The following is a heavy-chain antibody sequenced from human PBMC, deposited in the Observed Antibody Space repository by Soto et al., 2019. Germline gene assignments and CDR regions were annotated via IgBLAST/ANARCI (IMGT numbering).Heavy chain of an antibody. CDR1: GFSLSTSGVG. J-gene: IGHJ4*02. CDR3: AHANYDILTGYYAAPDY. CDR2: IYWDDDK. D-gene: IGHD3-9*01. V-gene: IGHV2-5*02. Sequence: QITLKESGPTLVKPTQTLTLTCTFSGFSLSTSGVGVGWIRQPPGKALEWLALIYWDDDKRYSPYLKSRLTITKDTSKNQVVLTMTNMDPVDTATYYCAHANYDILTGYYAAPDYWGQGTLVTVSS.